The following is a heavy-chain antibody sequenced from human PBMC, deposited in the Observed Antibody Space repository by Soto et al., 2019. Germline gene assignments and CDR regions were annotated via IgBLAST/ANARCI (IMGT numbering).Heavy chain of an antibody. V-gene: IGHV3-23*01. CDR2: ISGSGGST. J-gene: IGHJ1*01. CDR3: AKTQKIWSGYYRRFVEYFQH. CDR1: GFTFSSYA. Sequence: PGGPLRLSCAASGFTFSSYAMSWVSQAPGKGLEWVSAISGSGGSTYYADSVKGRFTISRDNSKNTLYLQMNSLRAEDTAVYYCAKTQKIWSGYYRRFVEYFQHWGQGTLVTVSS. D-gene: IGHD3-3*01.